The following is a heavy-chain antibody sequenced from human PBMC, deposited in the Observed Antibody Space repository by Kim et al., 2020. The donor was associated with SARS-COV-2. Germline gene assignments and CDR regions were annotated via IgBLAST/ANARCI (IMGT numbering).Heavy chain of an antibody. V-gene: IGHV7-4-1*02. J-gene: IGHJ4*02. Sequence: TYAQGFTGRFVFSLDTSVSTAYLEISSLKAEDSAVYYCARVLYGTVPFGYWGQGTLVTVSS. CDR3: ARVLYGTVPFGY. D-gene: IGHD4-17*01.